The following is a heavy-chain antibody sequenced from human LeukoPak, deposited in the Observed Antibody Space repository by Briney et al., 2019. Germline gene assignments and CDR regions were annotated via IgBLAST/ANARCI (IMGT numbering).Heavy chain of an antibody. CDR1: GYSISSGYF. J-gene: IGHJ4*02. V-gene: IGHV4-38-2*02. CDR2: IYYSGST. CDR3: ARTRYYYGSRSYGAPYYFDY. D-gene: IGHD3-10*01. Sequence: SETLSLTCTVSGYSISSGYFWGWMRQPPGKGLEWIGYIYYSGSTYYNPSLKNRLTISVDMSKNQFSLKLSSVTAADTAVYYCARTRYYYGSRSYGAPYYFDYWGQGTLVTVSS.